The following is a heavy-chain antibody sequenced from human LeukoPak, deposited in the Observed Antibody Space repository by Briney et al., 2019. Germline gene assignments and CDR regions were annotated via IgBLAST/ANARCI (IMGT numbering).Heavy chain of an antibody. V-gene: IGHV3-53*01. D-gene: IGHD5-12*01. CDR2: IHSGGTT. CDR3: ARDSDSGYGPFAS. Sequence: PGGSLRLSCAASGFTVSNNYMSWDRQAPGKGLEWVSVIHSGGTTNYADSVQGRFTISRDNSKTTVYLHMNSLRAEDTAVYYCARDSDSGYGPFASWGQGTLVTVSS. J-gene: IGHJ4*02. CDR1: GFTVSNNY.